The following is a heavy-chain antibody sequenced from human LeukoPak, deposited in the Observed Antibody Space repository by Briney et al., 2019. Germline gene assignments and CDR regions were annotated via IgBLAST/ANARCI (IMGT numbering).Heavy chain of an antibody. CDR3: VRGYYTQAFDY. CDR1: GFTFSSYG. J-gene: IGHJ4*02. D-gene: IGHD3-3*01. CDR2: IWYDGSNK. Sequence: PGGSLRLSCAASGFTFSSYGMHWVRQAPGKGLEWVAVIWYDGSNKYYADSVKGRFTISRDNSKNTLYLQMNSLRAEDTAVYYCVRGYYTQAFDYWGQGTLVTVSS. V-gene: IGHV3-33*01.